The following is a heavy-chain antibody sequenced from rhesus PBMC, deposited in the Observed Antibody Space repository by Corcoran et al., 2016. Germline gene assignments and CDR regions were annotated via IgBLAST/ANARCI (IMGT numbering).Heavy chain of an antibody. CDR2: IGGNIACN. CDR3: ARARSWNNRFDV. CDR1: GGSISGYY. V-gene: IGHV4-81*01. D-gene: IGHD2-39*01. J-gene: IGHJ5-1*01. Sequence: QVQLQESGPGLVKPSETLSLTCAVSGGSISGYYWVWIRPPPGKGREWIGNIGGNIACNNYNPSLKSRITTSRDPATIQFSLKLSAVTAADTALYSCARARSWNNRFDVWGPGVLVTVSS.